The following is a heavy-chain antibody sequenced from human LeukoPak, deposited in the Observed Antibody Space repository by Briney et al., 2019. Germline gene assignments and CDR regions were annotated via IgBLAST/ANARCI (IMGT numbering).Heavy chain of an antibody. J-gene: IGHJ4*02. CDR3: ARGTGSGWYGAD. V-gene: IGHV3-7*02. CDR2: INQDGSEK. CDR1: GFTFSRYW. Sequence: GGSLRLSCAVSGFTFSRYWMSWVRQAPGKGLEWVANINQDGSEKYYVDSVKGRFTISRDNSKNTLYLQMNSLRAEDTAVYYCARGTGSGWYGADWGQGTLVTVSS. D-gene: IGHD6-19*01.